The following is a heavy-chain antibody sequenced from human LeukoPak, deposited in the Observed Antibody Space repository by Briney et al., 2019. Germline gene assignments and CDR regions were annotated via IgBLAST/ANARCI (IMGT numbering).Heavy chain of an antibody. CDR3: AKDITPDTVMFSFAS. CDR2: ISWNSGNI. Sequence: SGGSLRLSCAASGFTFDDYAMHWVRQTPRKGLEWVSGISWNSGNIGYADSVKGRFTISRDNARNSLYLQMNSLRAEDTALYYCAKDITPDTVMFSFASWGQGTLVTVSS. J-gene: IGHJ4*02. V-gene: IGHV3-9*01. D-gene: IGHD5-18*01. CDR1: GFTFDDYA.